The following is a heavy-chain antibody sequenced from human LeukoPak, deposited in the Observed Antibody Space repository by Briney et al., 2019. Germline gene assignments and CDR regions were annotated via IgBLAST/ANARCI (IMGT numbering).Heavy chain of an antibody. CDR3: ARDSYAIGHTWFDP. V-gene: IGHV7-4-1*02. Sequence: ASVKVSCKASGYTFTSYAMNWVRQAPGQGLEWMGWINTNTGNPTYAQGFTGRFVFSLDTSVSTAYLQISSLKAEDTAVYYCARDSYAIGHTWFDPWGQGALVTVSS. J-gene: IGHJ5*02. CDR1: GYTFTSYA. D-gene: IGHD2-8*01. CDR2: INTNTGNP.